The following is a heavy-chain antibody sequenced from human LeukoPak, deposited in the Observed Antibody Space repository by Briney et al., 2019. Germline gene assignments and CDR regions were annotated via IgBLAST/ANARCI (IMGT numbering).Heavy chain of an antibody. CDR2: ISSSSTI. Sequence: GGSLRLSCAASGFTFSSYSMNWVRQAPGKGLEWVSYISSSSTIYYADSVKGRFTISRDNAKNSLYLQMNSLRAEDTAVYYCARDPCDYWGQGTLVAVSS. J-gene: IGHJ4*02. V-gene: IGHV3-48*04. CDR1: GFTFSSYS. CDR3: ARDPCDY.